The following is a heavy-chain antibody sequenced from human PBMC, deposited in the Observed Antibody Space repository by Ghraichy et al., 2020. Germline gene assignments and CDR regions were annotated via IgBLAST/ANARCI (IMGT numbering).Heavy chain of an antibody. D-gene: IGHD6-6*01. CDR3: ARGKYSSSPEPNDY. CDR2: ISPYNGNT. CDR1: GYTFTSYG. Sequence: ASVKVSCKASGYTFTSYGISWVRQAPGQGLEWMGWISPYNGNTNYAQKLQGRVTMTTDTSTSTAYMELRGLRSDDTAVYYCARGKYSSSPEPNDYWGQGTLVTVSS. J-gene: IGHJ4*02. V-gene: IGHV1-18*01.